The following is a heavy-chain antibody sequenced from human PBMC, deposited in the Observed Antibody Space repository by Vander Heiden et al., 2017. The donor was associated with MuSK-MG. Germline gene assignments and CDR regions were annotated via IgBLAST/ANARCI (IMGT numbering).Heavy chain of an antibody. CDR3: GKDMTPGGLGL. D-gene: IGHD3-16*01. CDR2: ILWNSGIT. J-gene: IGHJ4*02. CDR1: DDHA. V-gene: IGHV3-9*01. Sequence: EVQLVESGGGLSQPGGSLRPPGAGFDDHATHWVRQAPGKGLEWVAGILWNSGITGYADSVKGRFTISRDNAKNSLYLQMNSLRAEDTALYYCGKDMTPGGLGLWGQGTLVTVSS.